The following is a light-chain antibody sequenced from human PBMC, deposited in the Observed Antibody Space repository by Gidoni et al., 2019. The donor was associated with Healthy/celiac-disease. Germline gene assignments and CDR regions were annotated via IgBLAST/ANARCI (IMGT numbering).Light chain of an antibody. CDR2: LGS. Sequence: DIVMTQSPLSMPVTPGEPASISCRSSQSLLHSNGYNYLDWYLQKPVQSPQLLIYLGSNRASGVLDRFSGSGSGTDFTLKISRVEAEDVGVYYCMQARQTPPTFGGGTKVEI. CDR3: MQARQTPPT. CDR1: QSLLHSNGYNY. J-gene: IGKJ4*01. V-gene: IGKV2-28*01.